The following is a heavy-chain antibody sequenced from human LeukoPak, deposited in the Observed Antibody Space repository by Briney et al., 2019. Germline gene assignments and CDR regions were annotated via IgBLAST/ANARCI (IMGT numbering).Heavy chain of an antibody. D-gene: IGHD1-26*01. CDR2: MNPNSGNT. CDR1: GYTFTSYD. CDR3: AKDQWSGSYWAYFDY. Sequence: ASVKVSCKASGYTFTSYDINWVRQATGQGLEWMGWMNPNSGNTGYAQKFQGRVTMTRNTSISTAYMELNSLRAEDTAVYYCAKDQWSGSYWAYFDYWGQGTLVTVSS. J-gene: IGHJ4*02. V-gene: IGHV1-8*01.